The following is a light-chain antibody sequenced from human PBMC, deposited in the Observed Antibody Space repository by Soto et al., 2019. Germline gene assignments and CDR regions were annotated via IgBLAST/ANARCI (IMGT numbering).Light chain of an antibody. V-gene: IGKV3-20*01. Sequence: EVVLTQSPGTLSLSPGERATLSCRASQSVSRNYLAWYQKKPGQAPRLLIYGASTRATAIPDRFSGSGSGTDFTLTITRLEPEDFAVYYCQQYNNWPPLTFGQGTRWRL. J-gene: IGKJ5*01. CDR1: QSVSRNY. CDR3: QQYNNWPPLT. CDR2: GAS.